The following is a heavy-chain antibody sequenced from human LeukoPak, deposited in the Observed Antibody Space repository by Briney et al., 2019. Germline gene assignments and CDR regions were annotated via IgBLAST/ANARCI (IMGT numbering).Heavy chain of an antibody. J-gene: IGHJ4*02. CDR2: INPNGGGT. CDR3: TRDGGQHLGVLNY. D-gene: IGHD2-2*01. Sequence: ASVKVSCKTSGYTFTGYYIHWVRQAPGQGLEWMGWINPNGGGTNYPQKFQGRVTMTRDTSISTAYMELTRLRSDDTAVYYCTRDGGQHLGVLNYWGQGTQVIVSP. V-gene: IGHV1-2*02. CDR1: GYTFTGYY.